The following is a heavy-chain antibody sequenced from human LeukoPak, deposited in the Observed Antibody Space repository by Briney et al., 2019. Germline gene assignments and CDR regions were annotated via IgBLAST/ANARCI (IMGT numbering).Heavy chain of an antibody. J-gene: IGHJ6*02. CDR3: AREWDFEA. V-gene: IGHV3-30-3*01. Sequence: GGSLRLSCAASGFTFSSYVMHWVRQAPGKGLEWVAVISYDGSNKHYADSVKGRFTISRDNSKNTLYLQMNSLGAEDTAVYYCAREWDFEAWGQGTTVTVS. D-gene: IGHD1-26*01. CDR1: GFTFSSYV. CDR2: ISYDGSNK.